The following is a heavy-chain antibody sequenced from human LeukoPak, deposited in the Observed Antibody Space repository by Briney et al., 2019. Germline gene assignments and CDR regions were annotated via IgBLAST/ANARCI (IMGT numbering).Heavy chain of an antibody. CDR2: INSNGDT. CDR3: ARDRGLDGSDQLDS. V-gene: IGHV4-4*07. CDR1: GGSISSYQ. J-gene: IGHJ5*01. Sequence: TSETLSLTCTVSGGSISSYQWIWIRQPAGKGLEWVGRINSNGDTVYIPSLKSRATMSLDMTSNQVSLKLSSVTAADTAVDYCARDRGLDGSDQLDSWGPGTLVTVSS. D-gene: IGHD3-10*01.